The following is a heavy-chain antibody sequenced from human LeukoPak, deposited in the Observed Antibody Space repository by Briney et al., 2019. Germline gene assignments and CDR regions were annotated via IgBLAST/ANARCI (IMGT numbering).Heavy chain of an antibody. CDR3: AVNLPHYYDSSGYGFFAVDFDY. D-gene: IGHD3-22*01. J-gene: IGHJ4*02. CDR2: IKQDGSEK. V-gene: IGHV3-7*01. Sequence: PGGSLRLSCAASGFTFSSYWMSWVRQAPGKGLEWVANIKQDGSEKYYVDSVKGRFTISRDNAKNSLYLQMNSLRAEDTAVYYCAVNLPHYYDSSGYGFFAVDFDYWGQGTLVTVSS. CDR1: GFTFSSYW.